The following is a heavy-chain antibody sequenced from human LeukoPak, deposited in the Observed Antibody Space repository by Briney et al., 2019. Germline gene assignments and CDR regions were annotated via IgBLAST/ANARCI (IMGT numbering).Heavy chain of an antibody. J-gene: IGHJ3*01. D-gene: IGHD3-22*01. CDR3: ARAYDRSGYNDAFTF. Sequence: SETLSLTCTVSGGSISHYYWSWIRQPPGKGLEWIGYIDYTDNTYYNPSLKSRVTISIDTSKNQISLMLTSVTAADTAVYFCARAYDRSGYNDAFTFCGQGTMVTVSS. V-gene: IGHV4-59*13. CDR2: IDYTDNT. CDR1: GGSISHYY.